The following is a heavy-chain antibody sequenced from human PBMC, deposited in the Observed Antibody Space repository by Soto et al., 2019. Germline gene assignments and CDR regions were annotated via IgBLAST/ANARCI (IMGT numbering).Heavy chain of an antibody. Sequence: GVSLRLSCAASGFIVSSNYMSSVRQAPGKGLEWVSPIYSGVVTYYTGSVKGRFTISRDNSKNTVFLQMNSLRAEDTAVYYCARLEDTVPGYFDSRGQGT. J-gene: IGHJ4*02. D-gene: IGHD6-19*01. CDR2: IYSGVVT. V-gene: IGHV3-66*01. CDR1: GFIVSSNY. CDR3: ARLEDTVPGYFDS.